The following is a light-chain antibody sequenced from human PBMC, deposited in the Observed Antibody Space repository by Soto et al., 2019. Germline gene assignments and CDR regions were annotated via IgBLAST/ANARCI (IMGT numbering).Light chain of an antibody. CDR1: QNIGNY. CDR3: QQCHATPLT. CDR2: AAS. Sequence: DIKMTQSPSSLSASVGGRVTITSRAGQNIGNYLNWYQEKPGKAPRILIYAASSLQSGVPSRFSGSGSGTDFTLTITTLQPEDVGIYYCQQCHATPLTFGQGTRLEIK. J-gene: IGKJ5*01. V-gene: IGKV1-39*01.